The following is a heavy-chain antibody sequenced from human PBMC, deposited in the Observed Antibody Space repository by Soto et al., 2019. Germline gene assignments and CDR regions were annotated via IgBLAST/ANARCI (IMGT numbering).Heavy chain of an antibody. CDR1: GGTFSSYA. D-gene: IGHD6-19*01. J-gene: IGHJ6*02. CDR2: IIPIFGTA. V-gene: IGHV1-69*12. Sequence: QVQLVQSGAEVKKPGSSVKVSCKASGGTFSSYAISWVRQAPGQGLEWMGGIIPIFGTANYAQKFQGRVTIPADESTSTAYMELSSLRSEDTAVYYCARGGTGYTSGWGYYGMDVWGQGPTVTVSS. CDR3: ARGGTGYTSGWGYYGMDV.